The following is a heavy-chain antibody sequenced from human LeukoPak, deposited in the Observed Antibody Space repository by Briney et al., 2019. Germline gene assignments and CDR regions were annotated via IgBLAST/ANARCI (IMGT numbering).Heavy chain of an antibody. CDR1: GYTFTSYA. J-gene: IGHJ5*02. V-gene: IGHV1-3*01. CDR3: ARPYCTNGVCFGWFDP. D-gene: IGHD2-8*01. Sequence: ASVKVSCKASGYTFTSYAMHWVRQAPGQRLEWMGWINAGNGNTKYSQKFQGRVTITRDTSASTAYMELSSLRSEDTAVYYCARPYCTNGVCFGWFDPWGQGTLVTVSS. CDR2: INAGNGNT.